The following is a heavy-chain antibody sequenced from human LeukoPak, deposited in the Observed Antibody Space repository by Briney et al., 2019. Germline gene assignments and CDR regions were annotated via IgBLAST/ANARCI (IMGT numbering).Heavy chain of an antibody. D-gene: IGHD3-9*01. CDR1: GFTFSSYA. Sequence: GGSLRPSCAASGFTFSSYAMTWVRQAPGKGLEWVSAISGSGGNTFYADSVKGRFTISRDNSKNTLYLQMNSLRAEDTAVYYCAKGKRYEYYYYYMDVWGKGTTVTVSS. J-gene: IGHJ6*03. CDR2: ISGSGGNT. V-gene: IGHV3-23*01. CDR3: AKGKRYEYYYYYMDV.